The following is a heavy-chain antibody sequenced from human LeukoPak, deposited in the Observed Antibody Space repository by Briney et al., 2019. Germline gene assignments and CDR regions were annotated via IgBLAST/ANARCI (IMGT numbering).Heavy chain of an antibody. V-gene: IGHV4-30-4*02. CDR3: AREGIDGYGSGSYSLDY. D-gene: IGHD3-10*01. J-gene: IGHJ4*02. CDR1: GGSISSGDYC. Sequence: PSETLSVTCTVSGGSISSGDYCWGWISQPPGEGLGWMGYLYLSGSTYYNPSLKSRVTISVDTSKNQFSLKLRSVTAADTAVYYCAREGIDGYGSGSYSLDYGGQGPLVTVSS. CDR2: LYLSGST.